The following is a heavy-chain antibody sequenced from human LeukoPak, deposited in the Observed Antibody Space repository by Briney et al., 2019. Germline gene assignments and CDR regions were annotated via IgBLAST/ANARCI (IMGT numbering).Heavy chain of an antibody. CDR3: AREGPGTAVAGTDWFYY. J-gene: IGHJ4*02. Sequence: ASVKVSCKASGGTFSSYAISWVRQAPGQGLEWMGGIIPIFGTANYAQKFQGRVTITADESTSTAYMELSSLRSEDTAVYYCAREGPGTAVAGTDWFYYWGQGTLVTVSS. V-gene: IGHV1-69*01. CDR2: IIPIFGTA. CDR1: GGTFSSYA. D-gene: IGHD6-19*01.